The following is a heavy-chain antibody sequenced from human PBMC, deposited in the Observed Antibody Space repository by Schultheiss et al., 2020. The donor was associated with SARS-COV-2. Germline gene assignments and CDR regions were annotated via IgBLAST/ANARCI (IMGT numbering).Heavy chain of an antibody. CDR3: ARNGIYSAHFDY. J-gene: IGHJ4*02. Sequence: ESLKISCAASGFTFSSYSMNWVRQAPGKGLEWVSSISCSSSYIYYADSVKGRFTISRDNAKNSLYLQMNSLRAEDTAVYYCARNGIYSAHFDYWGQGTLVTVSS. CDR2: ISCSSSYI. D-gene: IGHD5-12*01. V-gene: IGHV3-21*01. CDR1: GFTFSSYS.